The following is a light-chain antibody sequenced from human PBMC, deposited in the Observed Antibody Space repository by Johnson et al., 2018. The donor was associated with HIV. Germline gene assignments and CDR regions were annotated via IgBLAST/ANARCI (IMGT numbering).Light chain of an antibody. J-gene: IGLJ1*01. CDR1: YSNIGNNY. V-gene: IGLV1-51*01. CDR3: GTWDSSLSAGV. Sequence: QSVLTQPPSVSAAPGQKVTISCSGSYSNIGNNYVSWYQQVPGTAPKLLIYDNDKRPSGIPDRLSASKSGTSATLGITGLQTGDEADYYCGTWDSSLSAGVFGAGTKVTVL. CDR2: DND.